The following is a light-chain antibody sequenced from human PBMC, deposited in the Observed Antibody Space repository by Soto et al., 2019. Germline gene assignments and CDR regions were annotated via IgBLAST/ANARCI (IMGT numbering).Light chain of an antibody. CDR2: KSS. CDR3: LQYNSAPRT. V-gene: IGKV1-5*03. J-gene: IGKJ1*01. CDR1: LSISRW. Sequence: DIQMTKSPATLSASVGDRVTITCRASLSISRWLAWYQQKPGKAPNLLIYKSSSLESGVPSRFSGSGSGTEFPLTTGSLQSDGFATYCVLQYNSAPRTVGEGTKV.